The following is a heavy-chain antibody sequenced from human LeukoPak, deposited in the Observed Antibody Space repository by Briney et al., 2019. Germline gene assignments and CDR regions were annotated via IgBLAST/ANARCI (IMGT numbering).Heavy chain of an antibody. CDR1: GGSSSGYY. Sequence: KPSETLSLTCTVSGGSSSGYYWSWIRQPPGKGLEWIGYIYYSGSTNYNPSLKSRVTISVDTSNNQFSLKLSSVTAADTAVCYCARTMARGVKAFDIWGQGTMVTVYS. V-gene: IGHV4-59*01. CDR3: ARTMARGVKAFDI. CDR2: IYYSGST. J-gene: IGHJ3*02. D-gene: IGHD3-10*01.